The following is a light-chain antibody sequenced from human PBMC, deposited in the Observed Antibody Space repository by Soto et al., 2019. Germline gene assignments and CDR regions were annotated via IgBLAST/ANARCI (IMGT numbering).Light chain of an antibody. Sequence: SYELTQPPSLSVSPGQTANITCSGDKLGDKYASWYQQQPGQSPALVIYQDNKRPSGIPERFSGSNSGNTATLTISGTQPLDEADYYCQAWDTNTAVFGTGTKLTVL. CDR2: QDN. CDR1: KLGDKY. CDR3: QAWDTNTAV. V-gene: IGLV3-1*01. J-gene: IGLJ1*01.